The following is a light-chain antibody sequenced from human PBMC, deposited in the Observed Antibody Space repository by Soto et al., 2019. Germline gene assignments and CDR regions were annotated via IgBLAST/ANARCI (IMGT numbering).Light chain of an antibody. J-gene: IGKJ2*01. Sequence: PGERATLSCRASQSVSSSYLAWYQQKPGQAPRLPIYGASSRATGIPDRFSGSGSGTDFTLTISRLEPEDFAVYYCQQYGSSPQTFGQGTKVDIK. CDR1: QSVSSSY. V-gene: IGKV3-20*01. CDR2: GAS. CDR3: QQYGSSPQT.